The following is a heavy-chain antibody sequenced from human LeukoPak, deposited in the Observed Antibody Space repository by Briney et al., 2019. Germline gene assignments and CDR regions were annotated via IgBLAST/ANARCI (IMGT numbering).Heavy chain of an antibody. D-gene: IGHD1-14*01. J-gene: IGHJ4*02. Sequence: GGSLRLSCAASGFTFSHYGMSWVRLAPGKGLEWVSGIINSGGSTYYADSVKGRFTISRDNSKNTLYLQMNSLRAEDTALYYCAREGNQAYFDYWGQGTLVTVSS. CDR2: IINSGGST. CDR1: GFTFSHYG. CDR3: AREGNQAYFDY. V-gene: IGHV3-23*01.